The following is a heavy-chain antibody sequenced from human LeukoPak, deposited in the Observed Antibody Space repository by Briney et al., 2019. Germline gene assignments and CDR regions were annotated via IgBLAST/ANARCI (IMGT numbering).Heavy chain of an antibody. CDR3: ARDQPHYYDSSGYYDY. CDR2: ISSSSTI. CDR1: GFTFSSYS. J-gene: IGHJ4*02. V-gene: IGHV3-48*01. Sequence: GGSLRLSCAASGFTFSSYSMNWVRQAPGKGLEWVSYISSSSTIYYADSVKGRFTISRDNAKNSLYLQMNSLRAEDTAVYYCARDQPHYYDSSGYYDYWGQGTLVTVSS. D-gene: IGHD3-22*01.